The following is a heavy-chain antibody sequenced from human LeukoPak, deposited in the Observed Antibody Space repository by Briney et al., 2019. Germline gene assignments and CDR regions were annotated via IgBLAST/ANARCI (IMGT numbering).Heavy chain of an antibody. Sequence: SETLSLTCTVSGGSISSRSYYWGWVRQPPGKGLEWVANIYYSGDPYYNPSLKSRVTISVDTSKNQFSLKLSSVAAADTAVYYCARDRSRWDLLPFDSWGQGTLVTVSS. CDR2: IYYSGDP. CDR1: GGSISSRSYY. D-gene: IGHD1-26*01. CDR3: ARDRSRWDLLPFDS. J-gene: IGHJ4*02. V-gene: IGHV4-39*07.